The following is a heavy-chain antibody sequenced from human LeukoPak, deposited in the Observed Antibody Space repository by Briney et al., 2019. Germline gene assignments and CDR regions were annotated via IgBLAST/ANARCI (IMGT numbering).Heavy chain of an antibody. CDR1: GFTFSSYG. J-gene: IGHJ4*02. D-gene: IGHD6-13*01. V-gene: IGHV3-33*01. Sequence: PGGSLRLSCAASGFTFSSYGMHWVRQAPGKGLEWVAVIWYGGSNKYYADSVKGRFTISRDNSKNTLYLQMNSLRAEDTAVYYCARDPLVAAAGFDYWGQGTLVTVSS. CDR2: IWYGGSNK. CDR3: ARDPLVAAAGFDY.